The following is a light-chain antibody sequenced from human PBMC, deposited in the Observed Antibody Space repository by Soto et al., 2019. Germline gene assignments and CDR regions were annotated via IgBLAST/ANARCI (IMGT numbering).Light chain of an antibody. V-gene: IGKV3-20*01. CDR1: QSVSSSY. J-gene: IGKJ5*01. Sequence: EIVLTQSPGTLSLSPGERATLSCRASQSVSSSYLAWYQQKPGQAPRLLIYGASSRATGIPDRFSGSGSGTDFTLTISRLEPEDFAVYYCQQYGSSWITFGRGTRL. CDR3: QQYGSSWIT. CDR2: GAS.